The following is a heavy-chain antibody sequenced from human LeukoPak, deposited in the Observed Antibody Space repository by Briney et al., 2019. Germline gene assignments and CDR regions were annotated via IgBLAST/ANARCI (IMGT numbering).Heavy chain of an antibody. CDR2: IYYSGST. Sequence: SETLSLTCTVSGGSISSGSYYWGWIRQPPGKGLEWIGTIYYSGSTYYNPSLKSRVTISVDTSKNQFSLKLRSVTAADTAVYYCARVKRVAVAEYYYYYGLDVWGQGTTVTVSS. CDR3: ARVKRVAVAEYYYYYGLDV. CDR1: GGSISSGSYY. J-gene: IGHJ6*02. D-gene: IGHD6-19*01. V-gene: IGHV4-39*07.